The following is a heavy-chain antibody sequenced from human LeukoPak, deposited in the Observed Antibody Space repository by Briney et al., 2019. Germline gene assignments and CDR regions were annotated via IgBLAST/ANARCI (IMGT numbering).Heavy chain of an antibody. V-gene: IGHV1-18*01. Sequence: ASVTVSCKASGYTFTSYGFTWVRQAPGQGLEWMGWISAYNGDTNYAQKFQGRVTLTTDTSTSTAYMELRSLTSDDTAVYYCARVQFYYDSMGAFDIWGQGTMVTVSS. J-gene: IGHJ3*02. CDR3: ARVQFYYDSMGAFDI. CDR1: GYTFTSYG. CDR2: ISAYNGDT. D-gene: IGHD3-22*01.